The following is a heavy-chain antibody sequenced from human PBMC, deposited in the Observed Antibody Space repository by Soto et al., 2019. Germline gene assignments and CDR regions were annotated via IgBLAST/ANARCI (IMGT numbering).Heavy chain of an antibody. D-gene: IGHD3-10*01. CDR1: GFTFGSYA. Sequence: EVQLLEYGGGLVQPGGSLRLSCAASGFTFGSYAMSWVRLTPGKGLEWVSHISGSGGTTYYADSVKGRFTISRDNFRHTLYLQMNSMRAEDTAVYYCAQSGGEHSLLWFGIRVWGQGTLVTVSS. CDR3: AQSGGEHSLLWFGIRV. CDR2: ISGSGGTT. J-gene: IGHJ4*02. V-gene: IGHV3-23*01.